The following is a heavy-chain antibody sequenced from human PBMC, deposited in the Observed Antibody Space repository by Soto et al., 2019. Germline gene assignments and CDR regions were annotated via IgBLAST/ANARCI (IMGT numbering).Heavy chain of an antibody. CDR1: GFTFGDYA. J-gene: IGHJ4*02. D-gene: IGHD3-22*01. Sequence: GGSLRLSCTASGFTFGDYAMSWVRQAPGKGLEWISFIRNKAYRGTTKYAASVRGRFTISRDESKNSAYLQMNSLKTEDTAVYYCVRATYFSDSSGYTRCLDYWGQGTLVTVSS. CDR2: IRNKAYRGTT. CDR3: VRATYFSDSSGYTRCLDY. V-gene: IGHV3-49*04.